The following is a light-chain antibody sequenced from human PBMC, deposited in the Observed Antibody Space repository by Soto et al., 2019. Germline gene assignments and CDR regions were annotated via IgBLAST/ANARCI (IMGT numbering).Light chain of an antibody. CDR1: QGITSY. CDR2: AAS. Sequence: IQLTQSPSSLSASVGDSVTITCRASQGITSYLAWYQQKPGKAPKLLIYAASTLQSGVPSRFSGSGSGTDFTLTISCLQSEDFATYYCQQYYSYPRTFGQRTKVDIK. J-gene: IGKJ1*01. CDR3: QQYYSYPRT. V-gene: IGKV1-9*01.